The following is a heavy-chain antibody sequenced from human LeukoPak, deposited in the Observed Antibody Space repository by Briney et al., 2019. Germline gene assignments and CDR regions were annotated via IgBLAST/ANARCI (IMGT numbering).Heavy chain of an antibody. CDR2: FHYNGIT. CDR1: GVSISSYNW. CDR3: ASATDYKIDY. J-gene: IGHJ4*02. D-gene: IGHD3-10*01. V-gene: IGHV4-4*02. Sequence: SETLSLTCAVSGVSISSYNWWTWVRQPPGKGLEWIGEFHYNGITNYNLSLKSRLTTSLDTSKNHFSLTLNPVTAADTAVYYCASATDYKIDYWGQGTLVTVSS.